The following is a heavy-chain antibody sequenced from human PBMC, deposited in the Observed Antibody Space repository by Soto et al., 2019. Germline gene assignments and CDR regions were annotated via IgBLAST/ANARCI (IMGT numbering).Heavy chain of an antibody. Sequence: PSETLSLTCTVSGGSISSSSYYWGWIRQPPGKGLEWIGSIYYSGSTYYNPSLKSRVTISVDKSKNQFSLKLSSVTAADTAVYYCARLPIAVAPIDYWGQGTLVT. CDR3: ARLPIAVAPIDY. CDR2: IYYSGST. CDR1: GGSISSSSYY. V-gene: IGHV4-39*07. D-gene: IGHD6-19*01. J-gene: IGHJ4*02.